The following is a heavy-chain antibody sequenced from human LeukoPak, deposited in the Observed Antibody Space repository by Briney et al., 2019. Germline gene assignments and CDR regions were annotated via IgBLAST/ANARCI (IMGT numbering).Heavy chain of an antibody. Sequence: QSGGSLRLSCAASGFTFDDDSMRWVRQARGKGREWVSGISWNSGSIGYADSVKGRFTISRDNAKSSRYLQMNSLRVEDTAVYYCARANNSSWHNWGQGTLVTVSS. J-gene: IGHJ4*02. CDR1: GFTFDDDS. CDR3: ARANNSSWHN. CDR2: ISWNSGSI. V-gene: IGHV3-9*01. D-gene: IGHD6-13*01.